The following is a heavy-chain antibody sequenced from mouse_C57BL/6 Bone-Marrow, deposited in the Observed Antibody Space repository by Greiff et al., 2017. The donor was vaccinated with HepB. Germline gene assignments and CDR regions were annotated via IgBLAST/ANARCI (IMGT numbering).Heavy chain of an antibody. J-gene: IGHJ3*01. V-gene: IGHV1-50*01. Sequence: VQLQQSGAEFVKPGASVKLSCKASGYTFSSYWMQWVKQRPGQGLEWIGEIDPSDSYINYNQKFKGKATLTVDTSSSTAYMQLSSLTSEDSAVYDCARRASLLSWVAYWGQGTLVTVSA. CDR1: GYTFSSYW. CDR3: ARRASLLSWVAY. CDR2: IDPSDSYI. D-gene: IGHD3-1*01.